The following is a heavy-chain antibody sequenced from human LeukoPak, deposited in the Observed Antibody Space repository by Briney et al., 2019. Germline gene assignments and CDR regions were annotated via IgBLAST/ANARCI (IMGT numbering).Heavy chain of an antibody. D-gene: IGHD3-22*01. V-gene: IGHV4-59*08. CDR1: GDSLSSYY. CDR2: MYYSGST. Sequence: SETLSLTCTVSGDSLSSYYWSWIRQPPGKGLEWIGYMYYSGSTNYNPSLKSRVTISVDPSKNQFSLKLSSVTAADTAVYYCARGRVHYYDSSGYYTFFDYWGQGTLVTVSS. J-gene: IGHJ4*02. CDR3: ARGRVHYYDSSGYYTFFDY.